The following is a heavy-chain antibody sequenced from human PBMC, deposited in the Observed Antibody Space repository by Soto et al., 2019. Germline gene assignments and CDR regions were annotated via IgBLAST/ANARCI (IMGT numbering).Heavy chain of an antibody. V-gene: IGHV1-18*01. CDR1: GYTFTSYG. J-gene: IGHJ4*02. Sequence: QVQLVQSGAEVKKPGASVKVSCKASGYTFTSYGITWVRQAPGQGLEWMGWISAYNGNTNYAQKLQGRVTMTTDTSTSTAYMELRSLRSDDTSVYYCARGLLMVYAMPSAHFDYWGQGTLVTVSS. D-gene: IGHD2-8*01. CDR2: ISAYNGNT. CDR3: ARGLLMVYAMPSAHFDY.